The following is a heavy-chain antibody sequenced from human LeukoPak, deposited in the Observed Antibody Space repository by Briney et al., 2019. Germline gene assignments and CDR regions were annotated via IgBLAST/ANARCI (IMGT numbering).Heavy chain of an antibody. D-gene: IGHD4-17*01. J-gene: IGHJ4*02. CDR3: ARDGYGDPGGFRDY. CDR2: ISSSSSCI. Sequence: PGGSLRLSCAASGFTFSSYSMNWVRQAPGKGLEWVSSISSSSSCIYYADSVKGRFTISRDNAKNSLYLQMNSLRAEDTAVYYCARDGYGDPGGFRDYWGQGTLVTVSS. CDR1: GFTFSSYS. V-gene: IGHV3-21*01.